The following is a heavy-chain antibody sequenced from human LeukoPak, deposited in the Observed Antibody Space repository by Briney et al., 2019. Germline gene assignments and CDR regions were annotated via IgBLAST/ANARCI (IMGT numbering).Heavy chain of an antibody. CDR3: AGAEPYYYGSGAYNWFDP. CDR1: GFTFSSYG. V-gene: IGHV3-33*01. Sequence: GGSLRLSCAASGFTFSSYGMHWVRQAPGKGLEWVAVIWYDGSNKYYADSVKGRFTISRDNSKNTLYLQVNSLRAEDTAVYYCAGAEPYYYGSGAYNWFDPWDQGTLVTVSS. D-gene: IGHD3-10*01. CDR2: IWYDGSNK. J-gene: IGHJ5*02.